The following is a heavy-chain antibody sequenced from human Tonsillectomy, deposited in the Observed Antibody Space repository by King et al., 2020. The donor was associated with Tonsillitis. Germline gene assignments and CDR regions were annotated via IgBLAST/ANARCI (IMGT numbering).Heavy chain of an antibody. V-gene: IGHV4-61*08. J-gene: IGHJ4*02. CDR2: IYHGGSA. CDR3: ARGVDYGHTSEDF. CDR1: GASVTSGGYY. Sequence: VQLQESGPGLVRPSETLSLTCTVSGASVTSGGYYWSWIRQPPGKGLEWIGCIYHGGSADYNPAPESRVTMSVDTSKNQFSLKLSPVTAADTAVYYCARGVDYGHTSEDFWGQGTLVTVSS. D-gene: IGHD4-17*01.